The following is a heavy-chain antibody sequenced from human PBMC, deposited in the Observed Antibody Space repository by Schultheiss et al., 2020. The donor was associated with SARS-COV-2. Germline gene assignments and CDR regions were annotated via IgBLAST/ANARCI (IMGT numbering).Heavy chain of an antibody. CDR3: AKVMEWELPRGGMDV. Sequence: ASVKVSCKASGYTFTSYGISWVRQAPGQGLEWMGWISAYNGNTNYAQKFQGRVTITADESTSTAYMELSSLRSEDTAVYYCAKVMEWELPRGGMDVWGQGTTVTVSS. D-gene: IGHD1-26*01. V-gene: IGHV1-18*01. CDR1: GYTFTSYG. J-gene: IGHJ6*02. CDR2: ISAYNGNT.